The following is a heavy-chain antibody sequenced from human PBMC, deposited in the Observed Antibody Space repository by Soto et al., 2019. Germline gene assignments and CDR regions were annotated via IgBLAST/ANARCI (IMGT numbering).Heavy chain of an antibody. V-gene: IGHV4-30-2*01. Sequence: QLQLQESGSGLVKPSQTLSLTCAVSGGSISSGGYSWSWIRQPPGKGLEWIGYIYHSGSTYYNPSLKSRVTISVDRSKNQFSLKLSSVTAADTAVYYCARNARDCSSTSCYNGAFDIWGQGTMVTVSS. CDR3: ARNARDCSSTSCYNGAFDI. D-gene: IGHD2-2*02. J-gene: IGHJ3*02. CDR2: IYHSGST. CDR1: GGSISSGGYS.